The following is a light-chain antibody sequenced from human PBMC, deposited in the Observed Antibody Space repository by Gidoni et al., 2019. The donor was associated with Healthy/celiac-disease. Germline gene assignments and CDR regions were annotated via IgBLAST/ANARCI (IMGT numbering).Light chain of an antibody. CDR1: SSDVGGYHS. CDR3: CSYAGTYTLV. V-gene: IGLV2-11*01. J-gene: IGLJ2*01. Sequence: QSALTQPRSVSGSPGQSVTISCTGTSSDVGGYHSVSWYQQHPGKAPKRMIYDVNTRPSGVPDRSSGSKSCNTASLTISGLQAEDETDYYGCSYAGTYTLVFGGGTKLTVL. CDR2: DVN.